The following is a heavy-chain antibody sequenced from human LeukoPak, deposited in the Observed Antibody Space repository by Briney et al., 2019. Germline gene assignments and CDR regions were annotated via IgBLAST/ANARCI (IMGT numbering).Heavy chain of an antibody. D-gene: IGHD3-3*01. Sequence: PGGPLRLSCAASGFTFSNHWMNWVRQAPGKGLLWVSRIKSDGSSTTYADSVKGRFTISRDNAKNTLYLQMNRLRAEDTAGYYCTKSDWFDPWGQGTLVIVSS. CDR1: GFTFSNHW. J-gene: IGHJ5*02. V-gene: IGHV3-74*01. CDR2: IKSDGSST. CDR3: TKSDWFDP.